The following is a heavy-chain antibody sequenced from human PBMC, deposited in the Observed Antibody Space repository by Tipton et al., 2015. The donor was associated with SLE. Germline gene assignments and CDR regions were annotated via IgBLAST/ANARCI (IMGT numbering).Heavy chain of an antibody. J-gene: IGHJ6*03. D-gene: IGHD3-3*01. CDR2: ISHSGSA. Sequence: GLVKPSDTLSLTCSLYGGTFTGYHWSWIRQSPGKELELIGGISHSGSANYHPSLKNRITISLDTSKKGFSLDLTSMTAADTAVYYCARGVMGFWSYYYMDVWGKGTTVTVSS. V-gene: IGHV4-34*01. CDR3: ARGVMGFWSYYYMDV. CDR1: GGTFTGYH.